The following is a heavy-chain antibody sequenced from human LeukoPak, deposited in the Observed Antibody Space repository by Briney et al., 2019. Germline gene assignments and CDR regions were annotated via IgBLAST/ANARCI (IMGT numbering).Heavy chain of an antibody. CDR1: GFTFSSYW. V-gene: IGHV3-74*01. D-gene: IGHD3-9*01. CDR3: ARGVGRPYDILTHVDYMDV. CDR2: INSDGSST. J-gene: IGHJ6*03. Sequence: GGSLRLSCAASGFTFSSYWMHWVRQAPGKGLVWVSRINSDGSSTSYADSVKGRFTISRDNAKNTLYLQMNSLRAEDTAVYYCARGVGRPYDILTHVDYMDVWGKGTTVTVSS.